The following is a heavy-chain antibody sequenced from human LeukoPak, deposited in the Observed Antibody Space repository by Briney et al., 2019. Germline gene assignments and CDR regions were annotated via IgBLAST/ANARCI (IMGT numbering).Heavy chain of an antibody. CDR1: GFTFSSYE. CDR2: ISSSGSTI. Sequence: GGSLRLSCAASGFTFSSYEMNWVRQAPGKGLEWVSYISSSGSTIYYADSVKGRFTISRDNAKNSLYLQMNSLRAEDTAVYYCAREVVVPAAKYDYWGQGTLVTVS. J-gene: IGHJ4*02. D-gene: IGHD2-2*01. CDR3: AREVVVPAAKYDY. V-gene: IGHV3-48*03.